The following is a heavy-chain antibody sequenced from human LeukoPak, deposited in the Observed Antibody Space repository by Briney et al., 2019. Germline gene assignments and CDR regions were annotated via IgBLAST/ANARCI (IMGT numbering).Heavy chain of an antibody. D-gene: IGHD3-22*01. CDR1: GYTFINYG. V-gene: IGHV1-18*01. CDR3: ARRLTGRTGYFDSGGYFDF. CDR2: ISAYNGNT. J-gene: IGHJ4*02. Sequence: ASVKVSCKASGYTFINYGITWVRQAPGQGLEWMGWISAYNGNTNYAQKYHDRVTMTTDTSTSTVYMELKSLRPDDTAVYFCARRLTGRTGYFDSGGYFDFWGQGTLVTVSS.